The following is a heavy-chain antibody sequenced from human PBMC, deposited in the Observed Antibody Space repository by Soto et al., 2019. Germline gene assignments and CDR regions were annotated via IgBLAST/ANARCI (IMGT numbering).Heavy chain of an antibody. Sequence: QVQLVQSGAEVKKPGASVKVSCKASGYTFTSYGISWVRQAPGQGLEWMGWISAYNGNTNYAQKLQGRVTMTTDTSTSTACMELRSLRSDDTAVYYCARAGDLWFGDGSGAFDIWGQGTMVTVSS. D-gene: IGHD3-10*01. CDR1: GYTFTSYG. CDR3: ARAGDLWFGDGSGAFDI. CDR2: ISAYNGNT. V-gene: IGHV1-18*01. J-gene: IGHJ3*02.